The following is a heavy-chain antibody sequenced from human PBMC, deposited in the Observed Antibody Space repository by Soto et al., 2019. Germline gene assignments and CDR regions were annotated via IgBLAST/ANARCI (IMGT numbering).Heavy chain of an antibody. D-gene: IGHD3-3*01. Sequence: PGESLKISCKGFGYNFAGYWIAWVRQMPGKGLELMGIIYPSDSDTRYRPSFQGQVTISADKSISSAYLQWSSLRASDTAMCYCARGGVSTRTFDYWGQGTPVTVSS. CDR3: ARGGVSTRTFDY. V-gene: IGHV5-51*01. CDR1: GYNFAGYW. J-gene: IGHJ4*02. CDR2: IYPSDSDT.